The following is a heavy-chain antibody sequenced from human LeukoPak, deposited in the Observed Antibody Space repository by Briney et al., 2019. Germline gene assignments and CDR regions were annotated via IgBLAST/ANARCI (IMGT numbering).Heavy chain of an antibody. CDR3: ARENSYYDSSGYYYGSGYFDY. Sequence: SETLSLTCTVSGGSISSYYWSWIRQPPGKGLEWIGYIYYSGSTNYNPSLQSRVTISVDTSKNHFSLRLSSVTAADTAVYYCARENSYYDSSGYYYGSGYFDYWGQGTLVTVSS. CDR1: GGSISSYY. CDR2: IYYSGST. V-gene: IGHV4-59*01. D-gene: IGHD3-22*01. J-gene: IGHJ4*02.